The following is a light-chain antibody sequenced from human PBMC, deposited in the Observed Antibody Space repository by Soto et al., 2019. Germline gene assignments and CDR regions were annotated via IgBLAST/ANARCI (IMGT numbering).Light chain of an antibody. CDR3: QQYNSYSRT. Sequence: DIQMTQSPSTLSASVGDRVTITCRASQSISSWLAWYQQKPGKAPKLLIYKASSLESAVTSRFSGSGSGTEFTLTISSLQPDDFATYYCQQYNSYSRTFGQGTKVEIK. CDR1: QSISSW. V-gene: IGKV1-5*03. CDR2: KAS. J-gene: IGKJ1*01.